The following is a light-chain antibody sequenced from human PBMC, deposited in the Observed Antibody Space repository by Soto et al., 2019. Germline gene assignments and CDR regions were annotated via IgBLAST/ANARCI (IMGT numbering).Light chain of an antibody. CDR3: QQRSNWPRT. CDR2: DAS. CDR1: QSVSSY. J-gene: IGKJ1*01. Sequence: EIVLTQSPATLSLSPGERATLSCRATQSVSSYLAWYQQRPGKAPRLLIYDASNRSTGIPARFSGSGSGTDYTLTISSLEPEDFAVYYCQQRSNWPRTCGQGTKVEI. V-gene: IGKV3-11*01.